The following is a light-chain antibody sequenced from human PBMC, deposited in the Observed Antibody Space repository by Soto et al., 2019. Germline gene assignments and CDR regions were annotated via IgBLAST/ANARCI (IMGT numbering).Light chain of an antibody. V-gene: IGKV3-15*01. Sequence: EIVMTQSPATLSVSPGERATLSCRASQSVSSNLAWYQQKPGQAPRLLIYGASTRATGIPARFSGSGSGTEFTLTLSSLQSEAFAVYYCQRYHNWHVMYTFGQGTKLEIK. CDR3: QRYHNWHVMYT. CDR2: GAS. J-gene: IGKJ2*01. CDR1: QSVSSN.